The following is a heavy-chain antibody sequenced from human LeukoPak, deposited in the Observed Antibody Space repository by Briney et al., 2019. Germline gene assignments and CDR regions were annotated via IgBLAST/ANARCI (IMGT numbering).Heavy chain of an antibody. CDR1: GGSISSYY. J-gene: IGHJ6*03. CDR2: IYYSGST. V-gene: IGHV4-59*01. Sequence: SETLSLTCTVSGGSISSYYRSWIRQPPGMGMEWLGFIYYSGSTNYNPSLKSSVPLSVDTSKTQFSLKLTYVTAADTAVSYCARGATYYDFWSGQNHYYYMDVWGKGTTVTVSS. D-gene: IGHD3-3*01. CDR3: ARGATYYDFWSGQNHYYYMDV.